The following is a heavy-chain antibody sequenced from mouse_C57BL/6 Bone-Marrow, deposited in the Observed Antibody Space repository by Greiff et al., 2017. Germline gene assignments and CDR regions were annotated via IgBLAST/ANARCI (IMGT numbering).Heavy chain of an antibody. D-gene: IGHD2-4*01. J-gene: IGHJ4*01. CDR2: VNPNYGTN. CDR1: GYSFTDYN. V-gene: IGHV1-39*01. CDR3: ARGYDYDYAMDY. Sequence: EVQLQQSGPELVKPGASVKISCKASGYSFTDYNMNWVKQSNGKSLEWIGVVNPNYGTNSYNQKFKGKATLTVDQSSSKADLQLNSLTSEDSAVYYCARGYDYDYAMDYWGQGTSVTVSS.